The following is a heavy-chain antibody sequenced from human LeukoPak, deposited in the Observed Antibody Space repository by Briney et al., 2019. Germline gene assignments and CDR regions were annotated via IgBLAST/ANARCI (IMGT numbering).Heavy chain of an antibody. CDR3: ARDITVTTSYYYYYMDV. D-gene: IGHD4-11*01. CDR2: IIPIFGTA. J-gene: IGHJ6*03. V-gene: IGHV1-69*13. Sequence: SVKVSCKASGGTFSSYAISWVRQAPGQGLGWMGGIIPIFGTANYAQKFQGRVTITADESTSTAYMELSSLRSEDTAVYYCARDITVTTSYYYYYMDVWGQGTLVTVSS. CDR1: GGTFSSYA.